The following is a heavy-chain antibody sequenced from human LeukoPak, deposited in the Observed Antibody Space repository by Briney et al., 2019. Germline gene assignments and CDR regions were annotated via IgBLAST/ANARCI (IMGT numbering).Heavy chain of an antibody. J-gene: IGHJ4*02. Sequence: PGGSLRLSCAASGLTFSNAWMSWVRQAPGEGLEWVAVISYDGSNRYYPDSVKGRFTISRDTSKNTLYLQVNSLRADDTAVYYCAREYDSSGYPFDYWGQGTLVTVSS. CDR3: AREYDSSGYPFDY. CDR2: ISYDGSNR. V-gene: IGHV3-30-3*01. CDR1: GLTFSNAW. D-gene: IGHD3-22*01.